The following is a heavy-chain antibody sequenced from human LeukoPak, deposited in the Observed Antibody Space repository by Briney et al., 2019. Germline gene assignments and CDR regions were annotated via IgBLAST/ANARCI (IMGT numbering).Heavy chain of an antibody. CDR2: ITLSSSSI. J-gene: IGHJ4*02. CDR3: ARDSPGFGELLPFDY. V-gene: IGHV3-48*04. Sequence: GGSLRLSCAASGFNFNNYNMNWVRQAPGKGLEWVSYITLSSSSIYYADSVKGRFTISRDNAKNSLYLQMNSLRAEDTALYYCARDSPGFGELLPFDYWGQGTLVTVSS. D-gene: IGHD3-10*01. CDR1: GFNFNNYN.